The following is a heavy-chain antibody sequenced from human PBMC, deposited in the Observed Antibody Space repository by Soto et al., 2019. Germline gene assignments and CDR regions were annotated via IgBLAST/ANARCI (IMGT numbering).Heavy chain of an antibody. CDR3: ASPQNNWFDP. CDR1: GGSISSNY. CDR2: IYMSGST. J-gene: IGHJ5*02. Sequence: PSETLSLTCTVFGGSISSNYWTWIRQTAGKGLEWIGRIYMSGSTNYNPSLKSRVTMSMDTSNNQFSLNLRFVTAADTAVYYCASPQNNWFDPWGQGTLVTVSS. V-gene: IGHV4-4*07.